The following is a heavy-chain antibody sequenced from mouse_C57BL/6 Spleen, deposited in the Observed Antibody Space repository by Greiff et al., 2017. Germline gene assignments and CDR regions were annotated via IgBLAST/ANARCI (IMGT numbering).Heavy chain of an antibody. V-gene: IGHV1-82*01. CDR2: IYPGDGDT. CDR3: AYDYVGPWFAY. CDR1: GYAFSSSW. D-gene: IGHD2-4*01. Sequence: QVQLKESGPELVKPGASVKISCKASGYAFSSSWMNWVKQRPGKGLEWIGRIYPGDGDTNYNGKFKGKATLTADKSSSTAYMQLSSLTSEDSAVYFCAYDYVGPWFAYWGQGTLVTVSA. J-gene: IGHJ3*01.